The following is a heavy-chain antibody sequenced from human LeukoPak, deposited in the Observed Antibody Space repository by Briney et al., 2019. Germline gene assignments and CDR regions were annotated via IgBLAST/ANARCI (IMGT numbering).Heavy chain of an antibody. D-gene: IGHD5-12*01. CDR1: GYIFTGYY. CDR3: ARVDSGHDYRPS. CDR2: INPNSGGT. J-gene: IGHJ3*01. V-gene: IGHV1-2*06. Sequence: GASVKVSCKASGYIFTGYYLHWVRQAPGQGLEWMGRINPNSGGTDYAQKFQGRVTMTRDTSISTAYMELSRLISDDTAVYYCARVDSGHDYRPSWGQGTMVTVSS.